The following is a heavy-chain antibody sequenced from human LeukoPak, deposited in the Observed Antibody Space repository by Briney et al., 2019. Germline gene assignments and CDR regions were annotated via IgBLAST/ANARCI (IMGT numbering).Heavy chain of an antibody. CDR2: ITNSGTTV. Sequence: GGSLRLSCAASGFTFTDYYMSWIRQAPGKGLEWVSYITNSGTTVYYADSVKGRFTISRDNAKNSLYLQMNSLRAEDTAVYYCARDGHYDILTGYFQDWGQGTLVTVSS. CDR1: GFTFTDYY. J-gene: IGHJ1*01. CDR3: ARDGHYDILTGYFQD. V-gene: IGHV3-11*01. D-gene: IGHD3-9*01.